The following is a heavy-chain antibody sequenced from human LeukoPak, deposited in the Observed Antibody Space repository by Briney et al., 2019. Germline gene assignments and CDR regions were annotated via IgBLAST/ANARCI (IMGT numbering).Heavy chain of an antibody. CDR1: GFSFTSYW. CDR3: SRAYDSGTYSSFDS. J-gene: IGHJ4*02. V-gene: IGHV3-74*01. Sequence: GGSLRLSCAASGFSFTSYWMHWVRQAPGKGLVWVSCINLDGSGTTYADSVKGRFTISRDNAKNALFLQMNSLRAEDTAVYYCSRAYDSGTYSSFDSWGQGTLVTVTS. CDR2: INLDGSGT. D-gene: IGHD3-10*01.